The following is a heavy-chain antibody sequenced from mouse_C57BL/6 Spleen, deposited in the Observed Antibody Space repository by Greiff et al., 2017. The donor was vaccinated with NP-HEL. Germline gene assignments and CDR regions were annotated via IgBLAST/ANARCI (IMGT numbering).Heavy chain of an antibody. V-gene: IGHV2-6*01. CDR1: GFSLTSYG. CDR3: ARRDGNSNYYAMDY. J-gene: IGHJ4*01. CDR2: IWGVGST. Sequence: VQLQQSGPGLVAPSQSLSITCTVSGFSLTSYGVDWVRQSPGKGLEWLGVIWGVGSTNYNSALKSRLSISKDNSKSQVFLKMNSLQTDDTAMYYCARRDGNSNYYAMDYWGQGTSVTVSS. D-gene: IGHD2-1*01.